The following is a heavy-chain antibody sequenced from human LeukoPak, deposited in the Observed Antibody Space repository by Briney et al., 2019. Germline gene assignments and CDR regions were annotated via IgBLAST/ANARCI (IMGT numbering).Heavy chain of an antibody. J-gene: IGHJ4*02. D-gene: IGHD2-15*01. V-gene: IGHV3-7*05. Sequence: GGSPRLSCAASGFTFRSYWMSWVRRAPGKGLEWVANINQDGSEKYYVDSVKGRFTISRDNTKNSLHLQMKGLRGEDTAVYYCARDRTLAAILNWGQGTLVTVSS. CDR3: ARDRTLAAILN. CDR2: INQDGSEK. CDR1: GFTFRSYW.